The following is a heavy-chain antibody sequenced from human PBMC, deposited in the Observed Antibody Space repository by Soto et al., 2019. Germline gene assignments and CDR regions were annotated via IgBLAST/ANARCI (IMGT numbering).Heavy chain of an antibody. CDR2: ISAYNGNT. CDR1: GYTFTSYG. CDR3: ARVWRARPYGMDV. V-gene: IGHV1-18*01. Sequence: QVQLVQSGAEVKKPGASVKVSCKASGYTFTSYGISWVRQAPGQWLEWMGWISAYNGNTNYAQKLQGRVTMTTATSPSTAYMELRSLRSDDTAVYYCARVWRARPYGMDVWGQGTTVTVSS. J-gene: IGHJ6*02. D-gene: IGHD6-6*01.